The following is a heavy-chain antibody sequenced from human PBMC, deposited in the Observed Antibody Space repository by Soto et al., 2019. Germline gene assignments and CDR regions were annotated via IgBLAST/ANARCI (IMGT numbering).Heavy chain of an antibody. CDR2: ISGSGGNA. V-gene: IGHV3-23*01. J-gene: IGHJ6*02. D-gene: IGHD1-26*01. CDR1: GFTFSSYA. CDR3: AKDGASGSYPPYYYYGMDV. Sequence: PGGSLRLSCAASGFTFSSYAMCWVRQAPGKGLEWVSTISGSGGNAYYADSVKGRFTISRDNSKTTLRLQMNSLRADDTAVYYCAKDGASGSYPPYYYYGMDVWGQGTTVTVSS.